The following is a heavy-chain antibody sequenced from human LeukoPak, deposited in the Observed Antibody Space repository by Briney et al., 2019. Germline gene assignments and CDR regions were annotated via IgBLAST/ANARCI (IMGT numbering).Heavy chain of an antibody. CDR2: INPSGGST. Sequence: ASVKVSCKASGYTFTSYYMHWVRQAPGQGLEWMGIINPSGGSTSYAQKLQGRVTMTTDTSTGTAYMELRSLRSDDTTVYYCARGPGYCTNGVCLFDYWGQGTLVTVSS. CDR3: ARGPGYCTNGVCLFDY. CDR1: GYTFTSYY. J-gene: IGHJ4*02. D-gene: IGHD2-8*01. V-gene: IGHV1-46*01.